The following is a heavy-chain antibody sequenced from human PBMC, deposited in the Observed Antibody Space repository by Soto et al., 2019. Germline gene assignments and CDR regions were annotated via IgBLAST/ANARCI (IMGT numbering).Heavy chain of an antibody. Sequence: ASVEVYCRASGSTFTGDYMQWLRQTPGQGLEWMGIINPSGGSTSYAQKFQGRVTMTRDTSTSTVYMELSSLRSEDTAVYYCARERARVAAAGTSVAYNYGMDGWGQGTTVTVSS. D-gene: IGHD6-13*01. CDR1: GSTFTGDY. CDR2: INPSGGST. CDR3: ARERARVAAAGTSVAYNYGMDG. J-gene: IGHJ6*02. V-gene: IGHV1-46*01.